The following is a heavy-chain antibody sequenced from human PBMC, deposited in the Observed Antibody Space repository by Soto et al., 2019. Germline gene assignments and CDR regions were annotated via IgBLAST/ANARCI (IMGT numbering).Heavy chain of an antibody. CDR3: ARRIFRVWAAAGTGDGMDV. J-gene: IGHJ6*02. D-gene: IGHD6-13*01. CDR1: VYSFTSYW. CDR2: IDPSDSYT. Sequence: GESRKISCKGSVYSFTSYWISWVRQMPGKGLEWMGRIDPSDSYTNYSPSFQGHVTISADKSISTAYLQWSSLKASDTAMYYCARRIFRVWAAAGTGDGMDVWGQGTTVTVSS. V-gene: IGHV5-10-1*01.